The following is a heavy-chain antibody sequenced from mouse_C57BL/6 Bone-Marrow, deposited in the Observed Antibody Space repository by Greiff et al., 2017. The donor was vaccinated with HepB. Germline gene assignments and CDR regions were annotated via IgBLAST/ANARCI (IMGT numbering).Heavy chain of an antibody. CDR1: GFTFSSYG. CDR2: ISSGGSYT. Sequence: DVKLVESGGDLVKPGGSLKLSCAASGFTFSSYGMSWVRQTPDKRLEWVATISSGGSYTYYPDSVKGRFTISRDNAKNTLYLQMSSRKSEDTAMYYCASTNKGYYFDYWGQGTTLTVSS. CDR3: ASTNKGYYFDY. J-gene: IGHJ2*01. D-gene: IGHD3-3*01. V-gene: IGHV5-6*02.